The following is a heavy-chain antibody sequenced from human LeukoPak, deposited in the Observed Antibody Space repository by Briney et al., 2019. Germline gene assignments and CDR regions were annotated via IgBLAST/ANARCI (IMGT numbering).Heavy chain of an antibody. CDR3: ESTIVYYYGSGSLDY. CDR1: GGTFSSYA. Sequence: GSSVKLSCKASGGTFSSYAISWVRQALGQGLEWMGRIIPILGIANYAQKFQGRGTITADKSTSTAYMELSSLRSEDTAVYYCESTIVYYYGSGSLDYWGQGTLVTVSS. V-gene: IGHV1-69*04. CDR2: IIPILGIA. J-gene: IGHJ4*02. D-gene: IGHD3-10*01.